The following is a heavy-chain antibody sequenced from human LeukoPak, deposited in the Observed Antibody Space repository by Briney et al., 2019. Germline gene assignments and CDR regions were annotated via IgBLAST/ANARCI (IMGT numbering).Heavy chain of an antibody. CDR2: INPSGGST. CDR1: GYTFTSYY. CDR3: ARDHTYYYDSSGSLYY. J-gene: IGHJ4*02. V-gene: IGHV1-46*01. Sequence: GVSVTVSCKASGYTFTSYYMHWVRQAPGQGLEWMGIINPSGGSTSYAQKFQGRVTMTRDTSTSTVYMELSSLRSEDTAVYYCARDHTYYYDSSGSLYYWGQGTLVTVSS. D-gene: IGHD3-22*01.